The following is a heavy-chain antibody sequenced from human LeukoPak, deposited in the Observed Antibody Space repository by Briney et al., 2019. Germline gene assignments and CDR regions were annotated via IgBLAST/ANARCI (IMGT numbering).Heavy chain of an antibody. D-gene: IGHD3-10*01. CDR3: AKGSLDYYGYYFDY. J-gene: IGHJ4*02. CDR1: GGTFSSYA. Sequence: ASVKVSCKASGGTFSSYAISWVRQAPGQGLEWMGGIIPIFGTANYAQKFQGRVTITADESTSTAYMELSSLRSEDTAVYYCAKGSLDYYGYYFDYWGQGTLVTVSS. V-gene: IGHV1-69*01. CDR2: IIPIFGTA.